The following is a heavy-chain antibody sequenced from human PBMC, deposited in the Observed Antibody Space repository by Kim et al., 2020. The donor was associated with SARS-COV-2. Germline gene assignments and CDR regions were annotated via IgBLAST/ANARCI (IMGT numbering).Heavy chain of an antibody. J-gene: IGHJ3*02. CDR2: ISSSSSYR. CDR3: ARGRGSGYGIDAFDI. V-gene: IGHV3-11*05. CDR1: GFIFGDYH. D-gene: IGHD3-22*01. Sequence: GGSLRLSCAASGFIFGDYHMSFIRQAPGKGLEWVSYISSSSSYRNFADSVKGRFTISRDNAKNSLHLQMNSLRAEDTAVYYCARGRGSGYGIDAFDIWGQGTMVTVSS.